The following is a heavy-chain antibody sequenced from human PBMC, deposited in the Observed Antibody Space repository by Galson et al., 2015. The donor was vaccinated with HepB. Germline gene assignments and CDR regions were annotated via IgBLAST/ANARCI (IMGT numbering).Heavy chain of an antibody. CDR1: GFTFSSYG. D-gene: IGHD2-15*01. Sequence: SLRLSCAASGFTFSSYGMHWVRQAPGKGPEWVALISYDGSEKYYADSVKGRFTISRDNSKNTLYLQMNSLKDEDTAVYYCAKKLGARCSGGSSCYGLDFWGQGTLVTVSS. V-gene: IGHV3-30*18. CDR2: ISYDGSEK. CDR3: AKKLGARCSGGSSCYGLDF. J-gene: IGHJ4*02.